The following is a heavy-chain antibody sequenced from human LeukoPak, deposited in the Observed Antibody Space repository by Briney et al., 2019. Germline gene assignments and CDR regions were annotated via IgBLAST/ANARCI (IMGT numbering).Heavy chain of an antibody. J-gene: IGHJ5*02. Sequence: SETLSLTCTVSGGSISSSSYYWGWIRQPPGKGLEWIVSIYYSGSTYYNPSLKSRVTISVDTSKNQFSLKLSSVTAADTAVYYCARGLLLAAANWFDPWGQGTLVTVSS. CDR2: IYYSGST. CDR3: ARGLLLAAANWFDP. D-gene: IGHD6-13*01. CDR1: GGSISSSSYY. V-gene: IGHV4-39*07.